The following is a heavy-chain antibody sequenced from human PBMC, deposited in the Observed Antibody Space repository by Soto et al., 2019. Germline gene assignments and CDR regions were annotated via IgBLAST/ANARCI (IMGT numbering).Heavy chain of an antibody. V-gene: IGHV3-23*01. CDR2: ISGSGGST. Sequence: PGGSLRLSCAASGFTFSSYAMSWVRQAPGKGLEWVSAISGSGGSTYYADSVKGRFTISRDNSKNTLSLQMDSLRAEDTAVYYCAKQVRDGTSSPYYFDYWGRGTLVTVSS. D-gene: IGHD6-6*01. CDR3: AKQVRDGTSSPYYFDY. CDR1: GFTFSSYA. J-gene: IGHJ4*02.